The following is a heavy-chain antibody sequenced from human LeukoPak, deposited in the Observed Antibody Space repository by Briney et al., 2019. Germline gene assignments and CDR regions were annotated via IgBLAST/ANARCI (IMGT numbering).Heavy chain of an antibody. Sequence: KGLVWVSRINTDGSNTNYADSVKGRFTISRDNAKLYLHMNSLRAEDTAVYYCARGLLGIDYWGQGTLVTVSS. CDR2: INTDGSNT. J-gene: IGHJ4*02. D-gene: IGHD2-8*02. V-gene: IGHV3-74*01. CDR3: ARGLLGIDY.